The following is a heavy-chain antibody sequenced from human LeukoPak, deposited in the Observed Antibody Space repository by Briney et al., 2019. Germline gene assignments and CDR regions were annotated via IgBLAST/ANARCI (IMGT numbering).Heavy chain of an antibody. CDR3: ARDRYYDSSGYSLS. V-gene: IGHV3-11*04. CDR2: ISSSGNSI. CDR1: GFPFSHHY. J-gene: IGHJ5*02. D-gene: IGHD3-22*01. Sequence: GGTLRLFCGACGFPFSHHYMSWIRQAPAKGREWVSYISSSGNSIYYADSVKGRITISRDNAKNSLHLQMNSLRAEDTAVYYCARDRYYDSSGYSLSWGQGTLVTVSS.